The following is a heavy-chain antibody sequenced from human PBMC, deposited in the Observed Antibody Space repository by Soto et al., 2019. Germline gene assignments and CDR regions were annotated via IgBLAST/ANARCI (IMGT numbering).Heavy chain of an antibody. V-gene: IGHV4-39*01. Sequence: SETLSLTCTVSGGSISSSSYYWGWIRQPPGKGLEWIGSIYYSGSTYYNPSLKSRVTISVDTSKNQFSLKLSSVTAADTAVYYCARQGITIFGVVKNWFDPWGQGTLVTVS. CDR1: GGSISSSSYY. CDR2: IYYSGST. CDR3: ARQGITIFGVVKNWFDP. J-gene: IGHJ5*02. D-gene: IGHD3-3*01.